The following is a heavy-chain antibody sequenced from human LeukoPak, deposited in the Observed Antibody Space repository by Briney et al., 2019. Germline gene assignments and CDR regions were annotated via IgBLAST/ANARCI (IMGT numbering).Heavy chain of an antibody. Sequence: PEGSLRLSCAASGFTVSSNYMSWVRQAPGKGLEWVSLIYSGGSTYYADSVKGRFTISRDYSKNTLYLQMNSLGVEDTAVYYCARDGAEQQLVHYSDYWGQGTLVTVTS. J-gene: IGHJ4*02. CDR2: IYSGGST. V-gene: IGHV3-53*01. CDR3: ARDGAEQQLVHYSDY. D-gene: IGHD6-13*01. CDR1: GFTVSSNY.